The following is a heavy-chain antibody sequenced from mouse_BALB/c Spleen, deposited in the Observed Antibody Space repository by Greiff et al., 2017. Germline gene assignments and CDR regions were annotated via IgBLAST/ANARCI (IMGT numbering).Heavy chain of an antibody. Sequence: VKLMESGAELVRPGSSVKISCKASGYAFSSYWMNWVKQRPGQGLEWIGQIYPGDGDTNYNGKFKGKATLTADKSSSTAYMQLSSLTSEDSAVYFCARGGLLPYFDYWGQGTTLTVSS. D-gene: IGHD1-1*01. J-gene: IGHJ2*01. V-gene: IGHV1-80*01. CDR2: IYPGDGDT. CDR1: GYAFSSYW. CDR3: ARGGLLPYFDY.